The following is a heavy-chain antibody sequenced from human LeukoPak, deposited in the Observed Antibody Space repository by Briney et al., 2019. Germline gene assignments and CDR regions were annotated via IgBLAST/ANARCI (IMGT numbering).Heavy chain of an antibody. J-gene: IGHJ4*02. CDR1: GGTFSSYA. CDR3: ARSRYSGSYHEYYFDY. CDR2: IIPIFGTA. D-gene: IGHD1-26*01. V-gene: IGHV1-69*13. Sequence: SVNVSCKASGGTFSSYAISWVRQAPGQGLEWMGGIIPIFGTANYAQKFQGRVTITADESTSTAYMELSSLRSEDTAVYYCARSRYSGSYHEYYFDYWGQGTLVTVSS.